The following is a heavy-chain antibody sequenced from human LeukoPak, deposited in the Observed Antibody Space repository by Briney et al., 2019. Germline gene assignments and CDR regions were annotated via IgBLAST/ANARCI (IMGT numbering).Heavy chain of an antibody. CDR3: ARDLSDSSGYPDY. CDR1: GFTFSSYG. V-gene: IGHV3-33*01. D-gene: IGHD3-22*01. CDR2: IWYDGSNK. J-gene: IGHJ4*02. Sequence: SGGSLRLSCAASGFTFSSYGMHWVRQAPGKGLEWVAVIWYDGSNKYYADSVKGRFTISRDNSKNTLYLQMNSLRAEDTAVYYCARDLSDSSGYPDYWGQGTLVTVSS.